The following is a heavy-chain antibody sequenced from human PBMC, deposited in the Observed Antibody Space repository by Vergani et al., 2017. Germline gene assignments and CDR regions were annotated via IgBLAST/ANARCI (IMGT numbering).Heavy chain of an antibody. D-gene: IGHD3-10*02. CDR2: ISGSGGST. J-gene: IGHJ4*02. V-gene: IGHV3-23*01. CDR3: AKAYVGPQRDDY. Sequence: EVQLLESGGGLVQPGGSPRLSCAASGFTFSSYAMSWVRQAPGKGLEWVSAISGSGGSTYYADSVKGRFTISRDNSKTTLYLQMNSLRAEDTAVYYCAKAYVGPQRDDYWGQGTLVTVSS. CDR1: GFTFSSYA.